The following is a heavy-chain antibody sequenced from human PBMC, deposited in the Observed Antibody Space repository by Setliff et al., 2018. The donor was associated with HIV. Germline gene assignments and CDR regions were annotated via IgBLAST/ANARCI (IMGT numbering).Heavy chain of an antibody. CDR2: IISGDSTI. D-gene: IGHD1-1*01. J-gene: IGHJ4*02. CDR1: GFIFSSYE. Sequence: GGSLRLSCVASGFIFSSYEMNWVRQAPGKGLEWVSSIISGDSTIYYADSVKGRFTISRDNAKNSLILQMNSLTVEDTAVYYCTQGWVRYWGPGSLVTVSS. CDR3: TQGWVRY. V-gene: IGHV3-48*03.